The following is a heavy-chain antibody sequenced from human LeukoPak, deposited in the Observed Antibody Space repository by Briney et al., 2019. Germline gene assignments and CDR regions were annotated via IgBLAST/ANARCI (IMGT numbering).Heavy chain of an antibody. CDR3: AKGDFYDSSGYPYFDY. D-gene: IGHD3-22*01. CDR1: GFTFSSYA. Sequence: GGSLRLSCAASGFTFSSYAMSWVRQAPGKGLEWVSAISGSGGSTYYADSVKGRFTISRDNSKSTLYLQMNSLRAEDTAVYYCAKGDFYDSSGYPYFDYWGQGTLVTVSS. V-gene: IGHV3-23*01. J-gene: IGHJ4*02. CDR2: ISGSGGST.